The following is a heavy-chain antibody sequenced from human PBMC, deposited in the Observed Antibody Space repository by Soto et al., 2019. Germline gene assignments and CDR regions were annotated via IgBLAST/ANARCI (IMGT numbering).Heavy chain of an antibody. CDR2: IYYSGST. V-gene: IGHV4-59*01. J-gene: IGHJ6*02. D-gene: IGHD6-13*01. Sequence: PSETLSLTCTVSGGSISSYYWSWIRQPPGKGLELIVYIYYSGSTNYNPSLKSRVTISVDTSKNQFSLKLTSVTAADTAVYYCARENSSSWKNYYYYYGMDVWGQGTTVTVSS. CDR1: GGSISSYY. CDR3: ARENSSSWKNYYYYYGMDV.